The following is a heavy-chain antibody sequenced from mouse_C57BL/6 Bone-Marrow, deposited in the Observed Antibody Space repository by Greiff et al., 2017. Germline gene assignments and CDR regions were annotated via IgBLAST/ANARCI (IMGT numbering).Heavy chain of an antibody. D-gene: IGHD1-1*01. CDR1: GYTFTSYW. CDR2: IDPSDSYT. CDR3: AGSYYGSPYWYFDV. J-gene: IGHJ1*03. Sequence: QVQLQQPGAELVRPGTSVKLSCKASGYTFTSYWMHWVKQRPGQGLEWIGVIDPSDSYTNYNQKFKGKATLTVDTSSSTAYMQLSSLTSEDSAVFYGAGSYYGSPYWYFDVWGTGTTVTVSS. V-gene: IGHV1-59*01.